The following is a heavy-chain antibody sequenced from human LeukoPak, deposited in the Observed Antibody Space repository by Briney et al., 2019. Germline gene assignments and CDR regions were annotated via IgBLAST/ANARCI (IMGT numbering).Heavy chain of an antibody. V-gene: IGHV3-7*01. J-gene: IGHJ6*02. CDR2: IKEDGVET. CDR3: ARSLAATVVRGVFSTKCYYDGMGV. CDR1: GFTFSSYW. Sequence: GGSLRLSCAASGFTFSSYWMSWVRQAPGKGLEWVSNIKEDGVETYYADSVKSRLTISRDNAKNSLYLQMNSLRAEDMAVYYCARSLAATVVRGVFSTKCYYDGMGVWGQGTTVTVSS. D-gene: IGHD3-10*01.